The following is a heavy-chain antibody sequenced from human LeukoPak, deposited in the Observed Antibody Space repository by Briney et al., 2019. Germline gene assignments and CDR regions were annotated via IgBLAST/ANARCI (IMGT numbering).Heavy chain of an antibody. J-gene: IGHJ6*02. Sequence: GGSLRLSCAASGFTFSSCSMNWVRQAPGKGLEWVSSISSSSSYIYYADSVRGRFTISRDNAKNSLYLQMNSLRAEDTAVYYCARAAYYYGSGSYRLDVWGQGTTVTVSS. CDR1: GFTFSSCS. CDR2: ISSSSSYI. CDR3: ARAAYYYGSGSYRLDV. D-gene: IGHD3-10*01. V-gene: IGHV3-21*01.